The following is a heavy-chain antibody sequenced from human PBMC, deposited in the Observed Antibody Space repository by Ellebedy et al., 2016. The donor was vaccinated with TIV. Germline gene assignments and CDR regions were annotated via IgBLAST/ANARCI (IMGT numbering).Heavy chain of an antibody. CDR3: ARGRVGATGFDY. CDR1: GGTFSSYA. V-gene: IGHV1-69*13. D-gene: IGHD1-26*01. Sequence: AASVTVSCKASGGTFSSYAISWVRQAPGQGLEWMGGIIPIFGTANYAQKFQGRVTITADESTSTAYMELSSLRSEDTAVYYCARGRVGATGFDYWGQGTLVTVSS. J-gene: IGHJ4*02. CDR2: IIPIFGTA.